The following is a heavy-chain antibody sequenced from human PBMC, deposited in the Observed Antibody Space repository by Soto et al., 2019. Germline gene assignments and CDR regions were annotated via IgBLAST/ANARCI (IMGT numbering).Heavy chain of an antibody. CDR2: ISYDGSNK. V-gene: IGHV3-30-3*01. Sequence: QVQLVESGGGVVQPGRSLRLSCAASGFTFSSYAMHWVRQAPGKGLEWVAVISYDGSNKYYADSVKGRFTISRDNSKNTLYLQMNSLRAEDTALYYCGRVLDYWGQGTLVTVSS. CDR1: GFTFSSYA. D-gene: IGHD1-1*01. CDR3: GRVLDY. J-gene: IGHJ4*02.